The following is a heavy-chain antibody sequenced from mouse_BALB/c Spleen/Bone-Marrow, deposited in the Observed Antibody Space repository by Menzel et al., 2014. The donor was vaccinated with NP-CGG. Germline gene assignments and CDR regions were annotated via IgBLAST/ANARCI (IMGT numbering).Heavy chain of an antibody. V-gene: IGHV5-17*02. CDR1: GFTFSSFG. CDR2: ISSGSSTI. J-gene: IGHJ2*01. CDR3: ARMYFDY. Sequence: EVKLVESGGGLVQPGGSRKLSCAASGFTFSSFGMHWVRQAPEKGLEWVAYISSGSSTIYYADTVKGRFTISRDNPKNTLFLQMTSLRSEDTAMYYCARMYFDYWGQGTTPTVSS.